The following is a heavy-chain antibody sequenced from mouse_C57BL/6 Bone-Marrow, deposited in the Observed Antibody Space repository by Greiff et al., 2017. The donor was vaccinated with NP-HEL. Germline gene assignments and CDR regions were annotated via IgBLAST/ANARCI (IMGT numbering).Heavy chain of an antibody. Sequence: EVQLMESGGGLVKPGGSLKLSCAASGFTFSSYAMSWVRQTPEKRLEWVATISAGGSYTYYPDNVKGRFTISRDNAKNNLYLQMSHLKSEDTAMYDCARAPYYYGIDYWGQGTTLTVSS. CDR1: GFTFSSYA. CDR2: ISAGGSYT. J-gene: IGHJ2*01. V-gene: IGHV5-4*01. D-gene: IGHD1-1*01. CDR3: ARAPYYYGIDY.